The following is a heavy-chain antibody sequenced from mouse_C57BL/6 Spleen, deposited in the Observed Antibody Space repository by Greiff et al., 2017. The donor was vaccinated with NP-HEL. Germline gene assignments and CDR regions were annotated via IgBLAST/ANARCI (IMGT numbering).Heavy chain of an antibody. CDR1: GFTFSDYG. D-gene: IGHD2-3*01. Sequence: EVKLVESGGGLVKPGGSLKLSCAASGFTFSDYGMHWVRQAPEKGLEWVAYISSGSSTIYYADTVKGRFTISRDNAKNTLFLQMTSLRSEDTAMYYCARGFYDGYYDYAMDYWGQGTSVTVSS. V-gene: IGHV5-17*01. CDR3: ARGFYDGYYDYAMDY. J-gene: IGHJ4*01. CDR2: ISSGSSTI.